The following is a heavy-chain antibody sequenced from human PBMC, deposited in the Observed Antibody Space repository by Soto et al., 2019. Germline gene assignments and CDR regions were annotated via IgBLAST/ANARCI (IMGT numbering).Heavy chain of an antibody. D-gene: IGHD3-9*01. CDR2: ISYDGSNK. V-gene: IGHV3-30-3*01. CDR3: ARDFDILTGYYTPFFDY. CDR1: GFTFSSYA. Sequence: GGSLRLSCAASGFTFSSYAMHWVRQAPGKGLEWVAVISYDGSNKYYADSVKGRFTISRDNSKNTLHLQMNSLRAEDTAVYYCARDFDILTGYYTPFFDYWGQGTLVTVSS. J-gene: IGHJ4*02.